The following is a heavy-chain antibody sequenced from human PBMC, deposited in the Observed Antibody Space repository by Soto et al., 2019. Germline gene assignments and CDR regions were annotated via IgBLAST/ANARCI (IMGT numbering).Heavy chain of an antibody. D-gene: IGHD2-15*01. Sequence: QVQLVESGGGVVQPGRSLRLSCAASGFTFSSYGMPWVRQAPGKGLEWVAVISYDGSNKYYADSVKGRFTISRDNSKNTLYLQMNSLRAEDTAVYYCAKGDLGYCSGGSCYSDFQHWGQGTLVTVSS. CDR2: ISYDGSNK. V-gene: IGHV3-30*18. CDR3: AKGDLGYCSGGSCYSDFQH. J-gene: IGHJ1*01. CDR1: GFTFSSYG.